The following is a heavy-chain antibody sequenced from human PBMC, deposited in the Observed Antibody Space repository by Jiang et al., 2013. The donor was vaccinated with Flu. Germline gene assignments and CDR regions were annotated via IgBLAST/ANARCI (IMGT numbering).Heavy chain of an antibody. CDR3: ATQRIAAASTSDY. J-gene: IGHJ4*02. Sequence: GPGLVKPSQTLSLTCTVSGGSISSGGYYWSWIRQPAGKGLEWIGHTSPSGHTNYNPSLKTRVTISRDTSSNQFSLILSSVTAADSAVYYCATQRIAAASTSDYWGQGTLVTVSS. V-gene: IGHV4-61*02. D-gene: IGHD6-25*01. CDR2: TSPSGHT. CDR1: GGSISSGGYY.